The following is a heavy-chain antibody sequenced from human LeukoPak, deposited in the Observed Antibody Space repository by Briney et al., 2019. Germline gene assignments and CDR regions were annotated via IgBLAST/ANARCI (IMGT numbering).Heavy chain of an antibody. CDR2: INSDESRT. J-gene: IGHJ3*02. Sequence: PGGSLRLSCAASGFTFSSYWMHWVRQAPGKGLVCVSRINSDESRTNYADSVKGRFTISRDNAKNTLYLQLNSLRAEDTAVYYCARGYSSGWSYAFDIWGQGTMVTVSS. CDR3: ARGYSSGWSYAFDI. D-gene: IGHD6-19*01. CDR1: GFTFSSYW. V-gene: IGHV3-74*01.